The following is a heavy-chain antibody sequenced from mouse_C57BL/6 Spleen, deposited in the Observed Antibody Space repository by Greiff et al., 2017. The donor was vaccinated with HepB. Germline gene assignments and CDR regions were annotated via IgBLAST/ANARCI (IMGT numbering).Heavy chain of an antibody. CDR3: ARFNDHYFDY. Sequence: QVQLQQSGAELVKPGASVKLSCKASGYTFTSYWMQWVKQRPGQGLEWIGEIDPSDSYTNYNQKFKGKATLTVDTSSSTAYMQLSSLTSEDSAVYYCARFNDHYFDYWGQGTTLTVSS. V-gene: IGHV1-50*01. CDR2: IDPSDSYT. J-gene: IGHJ2*01. D-gene: IGHD2-3*01. CDR1: GYTFTSYW.